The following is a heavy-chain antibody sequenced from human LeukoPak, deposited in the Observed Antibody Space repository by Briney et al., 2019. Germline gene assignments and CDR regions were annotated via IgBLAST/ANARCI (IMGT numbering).Heavy chain of an antibody. CDR3: AQDIRGSGSYGFDY. Sequence: PGGSLRLSCAASGFTFSSYSMNWVRQAPGKGLEWVASITSSSSYIYYADSLKGRFTISRDNSKNTLYLQMNSLRAEDTALYYCAQDIRGSGSYGFDYWGQGTLVTVSS. D-gene: IGHD3-10*01. CDR1: GFTFSSYS. CDR2: ITSSSSYI. V-gene: IGHV3-21*04. J-gene: IGHJ4*02.